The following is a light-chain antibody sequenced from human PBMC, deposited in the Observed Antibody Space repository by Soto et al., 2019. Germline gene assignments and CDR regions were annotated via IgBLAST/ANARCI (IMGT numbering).Light chain of an antibody. V-gene: IGLV1-47*02. J-gene: IGLJ1*01. Sequence: QSVLTQPPSASWTPGQRVTISCSGRSSNIGSNYVYWYQQLPGTAPKLLIYYNNQRPSGVPDRFSGSKSGTSASLAISGLRSEDEADYYCATWDDSLSGYVFGTGTKVTVL. CDR2: YNN. CDR1: SSNIGSNY. CDR3: ATWDDSLSGYV.